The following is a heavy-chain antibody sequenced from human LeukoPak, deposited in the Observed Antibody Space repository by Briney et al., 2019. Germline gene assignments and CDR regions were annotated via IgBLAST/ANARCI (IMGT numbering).Heavy chain of an antibody. Sequence: SVKVSCKASGGTFSSYAISWVRQAPGQGLEWMGGIIPIFGTANYAQKFQGRVTITTDKSTSTAYMELSSLRSEDTAVYYCARDRPMGVPGSSYYWGQGTLVTVSS. V-gene: IGHV1-69*05. J-gene: IGHJ4*02. D-gene: IGHD3-10*01. CDR1: GGTFSSYA. CDR2: IIPIFGTA. CDR3: ARDRPMGVPGSSYY.